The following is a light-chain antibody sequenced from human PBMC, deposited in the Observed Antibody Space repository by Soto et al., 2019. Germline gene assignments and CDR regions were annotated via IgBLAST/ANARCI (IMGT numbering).Light chain of an antibody. CDR2: QAS. CDR3: QRYNNFPWT. CDR1: QGISNW. Sequence: DIQMTQSPSTLSASVGDRVTITCRASQGISNWLAWYQQKPGKAPKLLIYQASSLQSGVPSRFSGGGSGTYFTLTISSLQPDDFATYYCQRYNNFPWTFGQGTRVEMK. J-gene: IGKJ1*01. V-gene: IGKV1-5*03.